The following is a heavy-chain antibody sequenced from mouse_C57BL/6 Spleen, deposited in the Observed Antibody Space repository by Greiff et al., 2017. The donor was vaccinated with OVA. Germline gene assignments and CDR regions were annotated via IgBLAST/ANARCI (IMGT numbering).Heavy chain of an antibody. J-gene: IGHJ2*01. CDR3: SRGLITTVKSGVYFDY. Sequence: QVQLQQPGAELVRPGSSVKLSCKASGYTFTSYWMDWVKQRPGQGLEWIGNIYPSDSETHYNQKFKDKATLTVAKSSSTAYMQLSSLTSEDSAVYYCSRGLITTVKSGVYFDYWGQCTTLTVSS. CDR1: GYTFTSYW. CDR2: IYPSDSET. D-gene: IGHD1-1*01. V-gene: IGHV1-61*01.